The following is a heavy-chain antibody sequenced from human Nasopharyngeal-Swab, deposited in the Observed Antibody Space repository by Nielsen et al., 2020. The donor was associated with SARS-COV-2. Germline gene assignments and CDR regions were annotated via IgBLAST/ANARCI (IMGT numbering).Heavy chain of an antibody. J-gene: IGHJ6*02. V-gene: IGHV1-18*01. Sequence: ASVKVSCKASGYTFTSYGISWVRQAPGQGLEWMGWISAYNGNTNYAQKPQGRVTMTTDTSTSTAYMELRSLRSDDTAVYYCARMSFWGHDYSNLPQDYYGMDVWGQGTTVTVSS. CDR3: ARMSFWGHDYSNLPQDYYGMDV. CDR2: ISAYNGNT. D-gene: IGHD4-11*01. CDR1: GYTFTSYG.